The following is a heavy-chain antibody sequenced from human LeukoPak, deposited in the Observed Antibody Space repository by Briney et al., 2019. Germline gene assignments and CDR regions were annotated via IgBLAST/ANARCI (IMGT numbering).Heavy chain of an antibody. J-gene: IGHJ4*03. Sequence: SSETLSLTCTVSGGSIGSSGYFWGWIRQPPGKGLEWIGSMSFSGSTYYNPSLKSRVTISVDKSKNQFSLNLSSVTAADTAVYYSARFSGSYFDYWGQGTLVTASS. D-gene: IGHD1-26*01. CDR2: MSFSGST. CDR3: ARFSGSYFDY. CDR1: GGSIGSSGYF. V-gene: IGHV4-39*01.